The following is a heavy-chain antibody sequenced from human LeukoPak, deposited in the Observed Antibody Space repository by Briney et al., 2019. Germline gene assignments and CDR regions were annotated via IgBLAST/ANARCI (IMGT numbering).Heavy chain of an antibody. D-gene: IGHD2/OR15-2a*01. V-gene: IGHV3-23*01. CDR3: ARIDGPTVYTYYMDL. J-gene: IGHJ6*03. CDR1: GFTFSSYA. CDR2: ISGSGGST. Sequence: SGGSLRLSCAASGFTFSSYAMSWVRRAPGKGLEWVSAISGSGGSTYYADSVKGRFTISRDNSKNTLYLQMNSLRAEDTAVYYCARIDGPTVYTYYMDLWGKGTTVTVAS.